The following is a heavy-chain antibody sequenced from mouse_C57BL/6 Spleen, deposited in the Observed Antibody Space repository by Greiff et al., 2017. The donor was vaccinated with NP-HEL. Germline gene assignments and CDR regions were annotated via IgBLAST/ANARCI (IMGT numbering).Heavy chain of an antibody. CDR3: ARQDYGLDY. Sequence: EVMLVESGGGLVKPGGSLKLSCAASGFTFSSYTMSWVRQTPEKRLEWVATISGGGGNTYYPDSVKGRFTISRDNAKNTLYLQMSSLRSEDTALYYCARQDYGLDYWGQGTTLTVSS. V-gene: IGHV5-9*01. CDR1: GFTFSSYT. J-gene: IGHJ2*01. CDR2: ISGGGGNT. D-gene: IGHD1-1*02.